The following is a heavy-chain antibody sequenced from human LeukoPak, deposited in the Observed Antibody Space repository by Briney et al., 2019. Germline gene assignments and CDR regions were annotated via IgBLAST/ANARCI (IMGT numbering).Heavy chain of an antibody. CDR3: ARGPRRWCSSTSCYGYYFDY. CDR2: INHSGST. J-gene: IGHJ4*02. CDR1: GGSFSGYY. Sequence: PSETLSLTCAVYGGSFSGYYWSWIRQPPGKGLEWIGEINHSGSTNYNPSLKSRATISVDTSKNQFSLKLSSVTAADTAVYYCARGPRRWCSSTSCYGYYFDYWGQGTLVTVSS. D-gene: IGHD2-2*01. V-gene: IGHV4-34*01.